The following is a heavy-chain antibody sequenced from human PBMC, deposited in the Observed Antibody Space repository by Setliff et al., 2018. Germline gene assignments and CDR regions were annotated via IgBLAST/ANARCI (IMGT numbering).Heavy chain of an antibody. J-gene: IGHJ4*02. CDR3: AASRAYTGAVEEWFLPKTFDF. CDR2: IYVTEST. Sequence: SETLSLTCTVSGDSISNYYWNWIRQPAGKGLEWIGRIYVTESTKYNPPLKSXVTLSIDTSKNQFSLKLSSVTAADAALYYCAASRAYTGAVEEWFLPKTFDFWGQGSPVTVS. D-gene: IGHD3-10*01. V-gene: IGHV4-4*07. CDR1: GDSISNYY.